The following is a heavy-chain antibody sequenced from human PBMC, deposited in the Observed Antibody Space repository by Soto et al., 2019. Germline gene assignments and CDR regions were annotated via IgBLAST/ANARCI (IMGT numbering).Heavy chain of an antibody. J-gene: IGHJ5*02. D-gene: IGHD2-2*01. CDR3: ARHAAQVVPAPSFNWFDP. CDR2: TYYSGST. Sequence: SETLSLTCTVSGGSISSYYWSWIRQPPGKGLEWIGYTYYSGSTNYNPSLKSRVTISVDTSKNQFSLKLSSVTAADTAVYYCARHAAQVVPAPSFNWFDPWGQGTLVTVSS. V-gene: IGHV4-59*08. CDR1: GGSISSYY.